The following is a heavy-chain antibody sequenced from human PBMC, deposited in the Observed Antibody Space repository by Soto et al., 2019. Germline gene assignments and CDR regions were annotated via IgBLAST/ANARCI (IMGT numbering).Heavy chain of an antibody. V-gene: IGHV4-39*01. CDR2: IYYSGST. CDR1: GGSISSSSYY. Sequence: SETLSLTCTVSGGSISSSSYYWGWIRQPPGKGLEWIGSIYYSGSTYYNPSLKSRVTISVDTSKNQFSLKLSSVTAADTAVYYCAGVLRYFDWLYHEIDYWGQGTLVTVSS. D-gene: IGHD3-9*01. J-gene: IGHJ4*02. CDR3: AGVLRYFDWLYHEIDY.